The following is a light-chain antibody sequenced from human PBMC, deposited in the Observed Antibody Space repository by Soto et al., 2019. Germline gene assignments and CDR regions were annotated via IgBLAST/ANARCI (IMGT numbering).Light chain of an antibody. CDR1: QSISSW. CDR3: QQYTSYPWT. J-gene: IGKJ1*01. CDR2: EAS. V-gene: IGKV1-5*03. Sequence: DIQMTQSPSALSASVGDRVIITCRASQSISSWLAWYQQKAGKAPKLLIYEASRLESGVPSRISGSGSGTEFTLTISSLQPDDFATYYCQQYTSYPWTFGQGTKV.